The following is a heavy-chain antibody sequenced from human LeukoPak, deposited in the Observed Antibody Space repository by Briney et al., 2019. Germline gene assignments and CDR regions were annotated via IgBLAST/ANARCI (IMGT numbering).Heavy chain of an antibody. CDR3: ARVEGVVWPHGYYGMDV. CDR1: GGSFSSGSYY. CDR2: IYYSGST. J-gene: IGHJ6*02. V-gene: IGHV4-61*01. Sequence: PSETLSLTCTVSGGSFSSGSYYWSWIRQPPGKGLEWIGYIYYSGSTNYNPSLKSRVTISVDTSKNQFSLKLSSVTAADTAVYYCARVEGVVWPHGYYGMDVWGQGTTVTVSS. D-gene: IGHD2-15*01.